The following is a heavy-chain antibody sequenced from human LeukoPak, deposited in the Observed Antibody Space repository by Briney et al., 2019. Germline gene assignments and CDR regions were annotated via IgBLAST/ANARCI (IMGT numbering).Heavy chain of an antibody. CDR2: IKQDGSEK. J-gene: IGHJ3*02. V-gene: IGHV3-7*01. CDR3: AREGLHDAFDI. D-gene: IGHD3/OR15-3a*01. Sequence: GGSLRLSCAASGFTFSSYEMNWVRQAPGKGLEWVANIKQDGSEKYYVDSVKGRFTTSRDNAKNSLYLQMNSLRAEDTAVYYCAREGLHDAFDIWGQGTMVTVSS. CDR1: GFTFSSYE.